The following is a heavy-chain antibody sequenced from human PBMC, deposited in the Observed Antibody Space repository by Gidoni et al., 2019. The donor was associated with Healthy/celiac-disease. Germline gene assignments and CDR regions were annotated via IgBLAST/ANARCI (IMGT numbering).Heavy chain of an antibody. Sequence: EVQLVQSGAEVKKPGESLKISCKGSGYSFTSYWLGWVRQMPGKGLEWMGIIYPGDSDTRYSPSFQGQVTISADKSISTAYLQWSSLKASDTAMYYCARLRYCSSTSCYNYYGMDVWGQGTTVTVSS. V-gene: IGHV5-51*01. J-gene: IGHJ6*02. D-gene: IGHD2-2*02. CDR2: IYPGDSDT. CDR3: ARLRYCSSTSCYNYYGMDV. CDR1: GYSFTSYW.